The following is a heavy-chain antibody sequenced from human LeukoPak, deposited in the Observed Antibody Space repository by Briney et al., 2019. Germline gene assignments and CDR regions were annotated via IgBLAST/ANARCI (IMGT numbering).Heavy chain of an antibody. J-gene: IGHJ4*02. CDR3: ARWAFCSGGSCSRFDS. V-gene: IGHV3-7*01. CDR2: IKQDGSEK. Sequence: GGSLRLSCAASGFTLSSYWMSWVRQAPGKGLEWVANIKQDGSEKYYVDSVKGRFTISGDNAKNSLSLEMNSLRADDTAVYYCARWAFCSGGSCSRFDSWGQGTLVTVSS. D-gene: IGHD2-15*01. CDR1: GFTLSSYW.